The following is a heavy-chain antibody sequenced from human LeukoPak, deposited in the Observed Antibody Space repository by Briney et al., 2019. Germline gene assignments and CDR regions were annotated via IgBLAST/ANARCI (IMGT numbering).Heavy chain of an antibody. CDR2: IYHSGST. Sequence: PSETLSLTCTVSGFSISSGFYWGWIRQPPGKGLEWIGSIYHSGSTYYNPSLKSRVTISVDTSKNHFSLKLSSVTAADTAVYYCVTRPGIHFDYWGQGTLVTVSS. J-gene: IGHJ4*02. V-gene: IGHV4-38-2*02. CDR3: VTRPGIHFDY. D-gene: IGHD3-10*01. CDR1: GFSISSGFY.